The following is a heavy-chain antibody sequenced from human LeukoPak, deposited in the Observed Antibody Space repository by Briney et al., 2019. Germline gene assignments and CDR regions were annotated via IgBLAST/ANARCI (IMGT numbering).Heavy chain of an antibody. CDR1: RYTFTSYD. V-gene: IGHV1-8*01. J-gene: IGHJ5*02. CDR2: MNPNSGNT. Sequence: ASVKVSCKASRYTFTSYDINWVRQATGQGLEWMGWMNPNSGNTGYAQKFQGRVTMTRNTSISTAYMELSSLRSEDTAVYYCARGRPKTLLWFREFPWKTNWFDPWGQGTLVTASS. D-gene: IGHD3-10*01. CDR3: ARGRPKTLLWFREFPWKTNWFDP.